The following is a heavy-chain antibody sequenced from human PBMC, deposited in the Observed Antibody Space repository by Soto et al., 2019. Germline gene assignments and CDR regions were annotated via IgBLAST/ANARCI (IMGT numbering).Heavy chain of an antibody. J-gene: IGHJ5*01. V-gene: IGHV4-4*02. CDR3: ARHSSYYYDSSAYYDS. D-gene: IGHD3-22*01. Sequence: QVHLQESGPGLVQSSGTLSLTCGVSGAPISTGNWWTWVRQPPGKVLEWIGEIYHGGNTNYRPSLKSRVTISVDKANNQFSLRLSSVTAADTAVYYCARHSSYYYDSSAYYDSWGQGALVTVSS. CDR2: IYHGGNT. CDR1: GAPISTGNW.